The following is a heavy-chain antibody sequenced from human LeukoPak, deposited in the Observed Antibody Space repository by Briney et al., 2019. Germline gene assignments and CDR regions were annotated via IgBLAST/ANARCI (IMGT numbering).Heavy chain of an antibody. J-gene: IGHJ4*02. CDR1: GYTFTSYY. V-gene: IGHV1-46*01. Sequence: ASVKVSCNASGYTFTSYYMHWVRQAPGQGLEWMGIINPSGGSTSYAQKFQGRVTMTRDTSTSTVYMELSSLRSEDTAVYYCARGCYDILTGYSPPAYYFDYWGQGTLVTVSS. CDR2: INPSGGST. D-gene: IGHD3-9*01. CDR3: ARGCYDILTGYSPPAYYFDY.